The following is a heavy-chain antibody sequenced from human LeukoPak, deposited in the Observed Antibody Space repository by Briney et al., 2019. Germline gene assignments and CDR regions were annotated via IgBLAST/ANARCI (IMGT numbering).Heavy chain of an antibody. J-gene: IGHJ5*02. Sequence: GESLQISCQGSGYRFTSYWIGWVRQKPGKGLEWLGMIYPDDSDTRYSPSFLGQVTISADTSINTAYLQWSSLMASDTAIYYCARQGGERNWFDPWDQGTLVTVSS. D-gene: IGHD3-10*01. V-gene: IGHV5-51*01. CDR2: IYPDDSDT. CDR3: ARQGGERNWFDP. CDR1: GYRFTSYW.